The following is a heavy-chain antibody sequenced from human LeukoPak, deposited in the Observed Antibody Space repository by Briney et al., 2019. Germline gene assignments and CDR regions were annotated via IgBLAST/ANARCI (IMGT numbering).Heavy chain of an antibody. V-gene: IGHV3-23*01. D-gene: IGHD6-13*01. Sequence: PGGSLRLSCAASGFTFSSYAMSWVRQAPGKGLEWVSAISGSGGSTYYADSVKGRFTISRDNSKNTLYLQMNSLRAEDTAVYYCAKLAAAGLYYYYYYMDVWGKGTTVTVSS. CDR3: AKLAAAGLYYYYYYMDV. CDR2: ISGSGGST. CDR1: GFTFSSYA. J-gene: IGHJ6*03.